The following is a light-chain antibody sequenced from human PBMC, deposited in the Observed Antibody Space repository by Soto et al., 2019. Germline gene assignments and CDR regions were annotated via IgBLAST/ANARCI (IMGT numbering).Light chain of an antibody. CDR3: LHPNSDPWT. V-gene: IGKV1-6*01. J-gene: IGKJ1*01. CDR1: QGIVYD. Sequence: AIEMTQSLSAMSVYVGESVTITCSSAQGIVYDLCCYQLKPRKAPKLLIYAASALQSGVPPRFSCSGSGTYFTLTISILRPEDLETYYYLHPNSDPWTFGHGTKVDIK. CDR2: AAS.